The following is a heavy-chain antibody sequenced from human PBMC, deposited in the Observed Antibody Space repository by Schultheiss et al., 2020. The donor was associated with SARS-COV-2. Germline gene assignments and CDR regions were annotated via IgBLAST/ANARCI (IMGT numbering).Heavy chain of an antibody. J-gene: IGHJ5*02. CDR3: AREERAIVVVVAATFDP. D-gene: IGHD2-15*01. CDR1: GFSISSGAY. CDR2: IYHSGST. Sequence: SETLSLTCTVSGFSISSGAYWGWIRQPPGKGLEWIGSIYHSGSTYYNPSLKSRVTISVDTSKNQFSLKLSSVTAADTAVYYCAREERAIVVVVAATFDPWGQGTLVTVSS. V-gene: IGHV4-38-2*02.